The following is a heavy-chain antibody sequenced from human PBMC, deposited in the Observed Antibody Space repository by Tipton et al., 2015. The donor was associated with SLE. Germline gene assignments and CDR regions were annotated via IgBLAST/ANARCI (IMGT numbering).Heavy chain of an antibody. D-gene: IGHD2-15*01. V-gene: IGHV4-59*10. CDR2: IYNSGST. CDR3: AKSASSNLHYMDV. CDR1: GGSFSGYY. J-gene: IGHJ6*03. Sequence: LRLSCAVYGGSFSGYYWNWIRQPAGKGLEWIGRIYNSGSTNYNSSLKSRVTISVDTSKNHFSLKLSSVTAADTALYYCAKSASSNLHYMDVWGKGTTVTISS.